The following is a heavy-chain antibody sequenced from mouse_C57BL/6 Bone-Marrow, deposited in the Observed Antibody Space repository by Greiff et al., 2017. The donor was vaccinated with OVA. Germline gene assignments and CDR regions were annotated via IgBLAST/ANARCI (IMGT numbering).Heavy chain of an antibody. J-gene: IGHJ2*01. V-gene: IGHV1-82*01. Sequence: QVQLQQSGPELVKPGASVKISCKASGYAFSSSWMNWVKQRPGKGLEWIGRIYPGDGDTNYNGKFKGKATLTADKSSSTAYMQLSSLTSEDSAVYFCARHEDGYYASYMDNGGKGATLTVSS. D-gene: IGHD2-3*01. CDR1: GYAFSSSW. CDR2: IYPGDGDT. CDR3: ARHEDGYYASYMDN.